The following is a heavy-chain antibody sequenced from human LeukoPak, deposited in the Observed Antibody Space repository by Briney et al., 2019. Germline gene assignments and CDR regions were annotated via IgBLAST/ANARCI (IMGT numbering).Heavy chain of an antibody. V-gene: IGHV1-69*13. J-gene: IGHJ3*02. D-gene: IGHD3-22*01. CDR1: GGTFSSYA. Sequence: SVKVSCKASGGTFSSYAISWVRQAPGQGLEWMGGIIPIFGTANYAQKFQGRATITADESTSTAYMELSSLRSEDTAVYYCAKAFGVWSYYYESSASDAFDIWGQGTMVTVSS. CDR2: IIPIFGTA. CDR3: AKAFGVWSYYYESSASDAFDI.